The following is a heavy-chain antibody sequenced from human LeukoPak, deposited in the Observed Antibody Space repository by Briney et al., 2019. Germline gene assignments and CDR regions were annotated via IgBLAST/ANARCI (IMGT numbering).Heavy chain of an antibody. CDR1: GGSFSGYY. V-gene: IGHV4-34*01. Sequence: SETLSLTCAVYGGSFSGYYWSWIRQPPGKGLEWIGEINHSGSTNYNPSLKSRVTISVDTSKNQFSLKLGSVTAADTAVYYCARELWSGYYIDYWGQGTLVTVSS. J-gene: IGHJ4*02. D-gene: IGHD3-3*01. CDR2: INHSGST. CDR3: ARELWSGYYIDY.